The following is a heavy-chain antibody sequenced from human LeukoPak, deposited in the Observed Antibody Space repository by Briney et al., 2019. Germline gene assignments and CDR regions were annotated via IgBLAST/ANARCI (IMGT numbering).Heavy chain of an antibody. CDR3: ARDGWFGDYNWFDP. D-gene: IGHD3-10*01. Sequence: GGSLRLSCAASGFTFRSYSMNWVRQAPGKGLEWVSYISSASNTIYYADSVKGRFTISRDNAKNSLYLQMNSRRAEDTAMYYCARDGWFGDYNWFDPWGQGTLVTVSS. V-gene: IGHV3-48*01. J-gene: IGHJ5*02. CDR2: ISSASNTI. CDR1: GFTFRSYS.